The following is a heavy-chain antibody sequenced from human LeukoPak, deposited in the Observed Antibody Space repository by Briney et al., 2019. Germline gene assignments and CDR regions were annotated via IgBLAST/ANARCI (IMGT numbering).Heavy chain of an antibody. CDR2: IYYSGST. V-gene: IGHV4-61*05. J-gene: IGHJ4*02. CDR1: GDSISSSSYY. D-gene: IGHD5-24*01. Sequence: SETLSLTCTASGDSISSSSYYWGWIRQPPGKGLEWIGYIYYSGSTDYNPSLRSRVTISIDTSKNQFSLKLRSVTAADTAVYYCASFDDGYNFGYFDYWGQGVLVTVSS. CDR3: ASFDDGYNFGYFDY.